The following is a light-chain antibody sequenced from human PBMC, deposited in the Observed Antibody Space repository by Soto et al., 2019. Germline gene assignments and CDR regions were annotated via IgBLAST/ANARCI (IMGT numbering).Light chain of an antibody. CDR1: QTVLYSSNNRNY. CDR3: QQYYSTPWT. CDR2: WAS. J-gene: IGKJ1*01. Sequence: DIVMTQSPDSLAASLGERATIDCKSSQTVLYSSNNRNYLAWYQQKPGQPPTLLIYWASTRESGVPDRFSGSGSGTDFTLTITSLQAEDVAVYYCQQYYSTPWTFGQGTRVE. V-gene: IGKV4-1*01.